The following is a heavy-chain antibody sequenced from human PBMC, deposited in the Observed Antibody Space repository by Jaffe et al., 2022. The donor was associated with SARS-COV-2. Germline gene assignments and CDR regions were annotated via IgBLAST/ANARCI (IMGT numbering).Heavy chain of an antibody. V-gene: IGHV4-39*01. CDR3: ARISIVGVVDY. CDR1: GGSISSSSYY. D-gene: IGHD1-26*01. Sequence: QLQLQESGPGLVKPSETLSLTCTVSGGSISSSSYYWGWIRQPPGKGLEWIGSIYYSGSTYYNPSLKSRVTISVDTSKNQFSLKLSSVTAADTAVYYCARISIVGVVDYWGQGTLVTVSS. CDR2: IYYSGST. J-gene: IGHJ4*02.